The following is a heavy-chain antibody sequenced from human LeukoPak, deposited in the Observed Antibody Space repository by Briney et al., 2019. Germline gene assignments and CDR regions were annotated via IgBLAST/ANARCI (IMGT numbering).Heavy chain of an antibody. Sequence: ASVKVSCKASGYTFTSYYMHWVRQASGQGLEWMGIINPSGGSTSYAQKFQGRVTMTRDTSTSTVYMELSSLRSEHTAVYYCARDRRSVRSSGAFDIWGQGTMVTVSS. V-gene: IGHV1-46*03. D-gene: IGHD6-6*01. CDR1: GYTFTSYY. J-gene: IGHJ3*02. CDR2: INPSGGST. CDR3: ARDRRSVRSSGAFDI.